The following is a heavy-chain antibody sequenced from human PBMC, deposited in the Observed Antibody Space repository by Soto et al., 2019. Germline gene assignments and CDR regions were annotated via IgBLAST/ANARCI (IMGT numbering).Heavy chain of an antibody. CDR3: ARGGGFPALPFLERSAYNRNWFDP. CDR1: GGSISSSNW. J-gene: IGHJ5*02. V-gene: IGHV4-4*02. D-gene: IGHD3-3*01. CDR2: IYHSGGT. Sequence: ETLSRTGSASGGSISSSNWWYWVRQPPGKGLEWIGEIYHSGGTNYNPSLKIRVTISVDKSKNQFSLKLSLVTAADTAVYYCARGGGFPALPFLERSAYNRNWFDPWGQGTLVTVYS.